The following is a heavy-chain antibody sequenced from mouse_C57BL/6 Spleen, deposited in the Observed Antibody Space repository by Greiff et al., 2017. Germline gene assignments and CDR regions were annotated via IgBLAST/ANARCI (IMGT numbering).Heavy chain of an antibody. CDR2: INPNNGGT. V-gene: IGHV1-26*01. J-gene: IGHJ4*01. CDR3: ARDGTLEDYAMDY. Sequence: EVKLQQSGPELVKPGASVKISCKASGYTFTDYYMNWVKQSHGKSLEWIGDINPNNGGTSYNQKFKGKATLTVDKSSSTAYMELRSLTSEDSAVYYCARDGTLEDYAMDYWGQGTSVTVSS. CDR1: GYTFTDYY.